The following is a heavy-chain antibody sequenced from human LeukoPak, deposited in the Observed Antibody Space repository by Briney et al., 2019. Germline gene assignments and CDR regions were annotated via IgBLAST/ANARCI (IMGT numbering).Heavy chain of an antibody. Sequence: SETLSLTCAVYGGSFSDYSWSWIRQPPGKGLEWIGYIYHSGSTYYNPSLKSRVTISVDRSKNQFSLKLSSVTAADTAVYYCARTSIAARRANAFDIWGQGTMVTVSS. V-gene: IGHV4-30-2*01. CDR1: GGSFSDYS. D-gene: IGHD6-6*01. J-gene: IGHJ3*02. CDR2: IYHSGST. CDR3: ARTSIAARRANAFDI.